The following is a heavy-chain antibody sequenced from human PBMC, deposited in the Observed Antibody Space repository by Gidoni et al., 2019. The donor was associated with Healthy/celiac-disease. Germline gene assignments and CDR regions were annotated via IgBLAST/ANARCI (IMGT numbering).Heavy chain of an antibody. D-gene: IGHD1-1*01. CDR2: PIFGTA. J-gene: IGHJ6*02. Sequence: PIFGTANYAQKFQGRVTITADKSTSTAYMELSSLRSEDTAVYYCARQKGNNLYYYYGMDVWGQGTTVTVSS. V-gene: IGHV1-69*06. CDR3: ARQKGNNLYYYYGMDV.